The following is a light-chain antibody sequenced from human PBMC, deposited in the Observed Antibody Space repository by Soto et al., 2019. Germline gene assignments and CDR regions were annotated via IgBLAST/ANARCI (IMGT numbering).Light chain of an antibody. CDR1: QSVSGN. J-gene: IGKJ1*01. CDR3: QQYNNWART. Sequence: EIVMTQSPATLSVSPGERATLSSRASQSVSGNLAWYQQKPAQVPSLLIYGASTRATGIPARFSGSGSGTEFTLTISSLQSEDFAVYYCQQYNNWARTFGQGTKVGIK. V-gene: IGKV3-15*01. CDR2: GAS.